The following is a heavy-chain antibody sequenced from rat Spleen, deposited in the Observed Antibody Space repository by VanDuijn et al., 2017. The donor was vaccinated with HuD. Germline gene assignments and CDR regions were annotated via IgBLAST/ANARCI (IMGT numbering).Heavy chain of an antibody. J-gene: IGHJ2*01. Sequence: QVQLKESGPGLVQPSQTLSLTCTVSGVSLSSYGIIWVRQPPGKGLEWIAAISTGGNTYYNSALSSRLSISRDTYKSQVFLKVDSLQTEDNAMYFCGRSAKYYYDGSYYYVHFDYWGQGVMGTVSS. V-gene: IGHV2S8*01. CDR2: ISTGGNT. CDR1: GVSLSSYG. CDR3: GRSAKYYYDGSYYYVHFDY. D-gene: IGHD1-12*02.